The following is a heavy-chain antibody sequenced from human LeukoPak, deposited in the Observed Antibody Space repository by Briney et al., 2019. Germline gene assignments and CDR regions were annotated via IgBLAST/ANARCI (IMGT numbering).Heavy chain of an antibody. Sequence: GGSLRLSCAASGFTFSSYEMNWVRQAPGKGLEWVSYISSSGSTKYYADSVKGRFTISRNNAENSLYLQMNSLRAEDTAVYYCARLLWTASYYMDVWGKGTTVTISS. CDR2: ISSSGSTK. D-gene: IGHD3-10*01. CDR3: ARLLWTASYYMDV. CDR1: GFTFSSYE. V-gene: IGHV3-48*03. J-gene: IGHJ6*03.